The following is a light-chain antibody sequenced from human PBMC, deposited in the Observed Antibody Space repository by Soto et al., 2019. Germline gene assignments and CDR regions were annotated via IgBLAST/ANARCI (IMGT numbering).Light chain of an antibody. V-gene: IGLV2-8*01. CDR2: QVT. J-gene: IGLJ1*01. CDR1: INDVGGYNY. CDR3: MSYAGGNRFV. Sequence: QSLLTQPPSASGSPGQSGHISCAGSINDVGGYNYVSWYQQHPGKVPQLMIYQVTKRPSGVPDRFSASKSDTTASLTISGLQAEDEGDYYCMSYAGGNRFVFGTGTKVTVL.